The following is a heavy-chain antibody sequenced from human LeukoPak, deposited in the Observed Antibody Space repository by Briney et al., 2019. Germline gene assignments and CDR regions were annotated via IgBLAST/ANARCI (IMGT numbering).Heavy chain of an antibody. J-gene: IGHJ4*02. CDR3: AREIPWRGYSYGALDY. CDR2: ISYDGSNK. Sequence: PGGSLRLSCAASGFTFSSYAMHWVRQAPGKGLEWVAVISYDGSNKYYADSVKGRFTISRDNSKNTLYLQMNSLRAEDTAVYYCAREIPWRGYSYGALDYWGQGILVTVSS. V-gene: IGHV3-30*04. D-gene: IGHD5-18*01. CDR1: GFTFSSYA.